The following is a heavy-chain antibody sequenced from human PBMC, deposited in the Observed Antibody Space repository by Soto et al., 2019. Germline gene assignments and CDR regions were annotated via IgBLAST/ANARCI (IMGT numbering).Heavy chain of an antibody. CDR2: SNTDGSAI. V-gene: IGHV3-74*01. J-gene: IGHJ6*02. CDR1: GFAFSRYW. Sequence: EVQLVESGGGLVQPGGSLRLSWAASGFAFSRYWMHWVRHAPGKGLVWVSRSNTDGSAIAYADSVKGRFTTARDNAKNALCLRMNRLRAEDTAGYYWGIYSCRGAQGVSSGMDVGGQGTTVTVSS. CDR3: GIYSCRGAQGVSSGMDV. D-gene: IGHD2-15*01.